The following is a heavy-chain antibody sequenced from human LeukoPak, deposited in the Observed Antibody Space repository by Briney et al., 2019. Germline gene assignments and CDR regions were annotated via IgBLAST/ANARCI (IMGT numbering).Heavy chain of an antibody. CDR1: GFTVSTTY. Sequence: GGSLRLTCTVSGFTVSTTYIDWVRQTPGKGLEWASLIYGDAGTVYADSVKGRFTVSRDNSKNMVYLQMNSLTTEDSALYYCARDRAGRKSWVEFDLWGQGTLVTVYS. D-gene: IGHD3-10*01. CDR3: ARDRAGRKSWVEFDL. J-gene: IGHJ5*02. CDR2: IYGDAGT. V-gene: IGHV3-53*05.